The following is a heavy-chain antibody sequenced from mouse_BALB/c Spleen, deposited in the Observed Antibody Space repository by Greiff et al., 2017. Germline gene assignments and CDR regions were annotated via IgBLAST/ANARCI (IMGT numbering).Heavy chain of an antibody. Sequence: EVKLEESGPGLVKPSQSLSLTCTVTGYSITSDYAWNWIRQFPGNKLEWMGYISYSGSTSYNPSLKSRISITRDTSKNQFFLQLNSVTTEDTATYYCARSGEVVPFAYWGQGTLVTVSA. CDR3: ARSGEVVPFAY. D-gene: IGHD1-1*01. CDR2: ISYSGST. J-gene: IGHJ3*01. V-gene: IGHV3-2*02. CDR1: GYSITSDYA.